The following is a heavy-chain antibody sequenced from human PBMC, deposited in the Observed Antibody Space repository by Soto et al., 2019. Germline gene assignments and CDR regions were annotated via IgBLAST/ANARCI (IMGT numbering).Heavy chain of an antibody. V-gene: IGHV3-73*01. D-gene: IGHD2-21*01. CDR1: GFTFSDSA. Sequence: EVQLVESGGGLVQPGGSLKLSCAASGFTFSDSAIQWVRQASGKGLEWVGRIRSKVNDYATAFAASVKGRFTISRDDSKNTAYLQMNSLKTEDTAVYYCVRHVGETYFDYWGQGTLVTDSS. CDR2: IRSKVNDYAT. J-gene: IGHJ4*02. CDR3: VRHVGETYFDY.